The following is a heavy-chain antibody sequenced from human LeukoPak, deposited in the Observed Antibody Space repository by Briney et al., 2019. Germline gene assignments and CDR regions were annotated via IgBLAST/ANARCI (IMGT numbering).Heavy chain of an antibody. CDR3: ARGTAGYHSSYFDY. V-gene: IGHV3-74*01. CDR2: INSDGSAT. D-gene: IGHD3-16*02. J-gene: IGHJ4*02. Sequence: GGSLRLSCAASGFTFGSPWMHWVRQAPGKGLVWVSRINSDGSATAYADSVKGRFTISRDNAENTLYPQMNSLRAEDTAAYYCARGTAGYHSSYFDYWGQGTLVTVSS. CDR1: GFTFGSPW.